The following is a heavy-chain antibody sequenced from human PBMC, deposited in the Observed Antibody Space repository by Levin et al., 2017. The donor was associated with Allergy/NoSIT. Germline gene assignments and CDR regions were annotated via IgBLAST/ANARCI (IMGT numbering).Heavy chain of an antibody. D-gene: IGHD3-22*01. V-gene: IGHV3-66*01. J-gene: IGHJ4*02. CDR2: IYSGGST. Sequence: GGSLRLSCAASGFTVSSNYMSWVRQAPGKGLEWVSVIYSGGSTYYADSVKGRFTISRDNSKNTLYLQMNSVRAEDTAVYYCARDSSGYQPPYYVDYWGPGTLVTVCS. CDR1: GFTVSSNY. CDR3: ARDSSGYQPPYYVDY.